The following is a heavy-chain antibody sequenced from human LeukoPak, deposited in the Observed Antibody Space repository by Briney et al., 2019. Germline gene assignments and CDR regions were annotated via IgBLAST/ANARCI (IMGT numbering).Heavy chain of an antibody. D-gene: IGHD3-10*01. Sequence: PGRSLRLSCAASGFTFSIYGTHWVRQAPGKGLEWVAVIANDGKTTYYADSVKGRFTISRDNSRNTLYLQMNSLRAEDTAVYYCTKEGLPSGSSLSAWFDPWGQGTLVTVSS. CDR3: TKEGLPSGSSLSAWFDP. CDR1: GFTFSIYG. CDR2: IANDGKTT. V-gene: IGHV3-30*18. J-gene: IGHJ5*02.